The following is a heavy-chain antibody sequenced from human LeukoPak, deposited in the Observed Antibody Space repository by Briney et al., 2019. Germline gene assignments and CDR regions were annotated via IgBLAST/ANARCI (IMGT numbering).Heavy chain of an antibody. V-gene: IGHV3-30*04. CDR3: AKDPRRVARLITFGGGRPYYFDY. CDR2: ISYDGSNK. Sequence: GGSRRLSCAASGFTFSSYAMHWVRQAPGKGLEWVAVISYDGSNKYYADSVKGRFTISRDNSKNTLYLQMNSLRAEDTAVYYCAKDPRRVARLITFGGGRPYYFDYWGQGTLVTVSS. D-gene: IGHD3-16*01. J-gene: IGHJ4*02. CDR1: GFTFSSYA.